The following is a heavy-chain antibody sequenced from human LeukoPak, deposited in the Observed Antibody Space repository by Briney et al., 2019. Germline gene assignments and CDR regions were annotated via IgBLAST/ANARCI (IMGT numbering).Heavy chain of an antibody. CDR3: ARSIPANYYYYGMDV. Sequence: ASVKVSCKVSGYTLTELSMHWVRQAPGKGLEWMGGFDPEDGETIYAQKLQGGVTMTTDTSTSTAYMELRSLRSDDTAVYYCARSIPANYYYYGMDVWGQGTTVTVSS. CDR1: GYTLTELS. J-gene: IGHJ6*02. V-gene: IGHV1-24*01. CDR2: FDPEDGET. D-gene: IGHD2-15*01.